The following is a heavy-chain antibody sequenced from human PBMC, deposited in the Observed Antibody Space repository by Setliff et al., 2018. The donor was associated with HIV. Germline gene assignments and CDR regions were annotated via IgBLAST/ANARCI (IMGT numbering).Heavy chain of an antibody. CDR2: ITISSSYI. CDR3: ARVKPHLRRSGSYWIVDY. D-gene: IGHD1-26*01. J-gene: IGHJ4*02. Sequence: GGSLRLSCVASGFTFSSYSMNWVRQAPGKGLEWVSSITISSSYIYYADSVKGRFTISRDNAKSSLYLQMNSLRAEDTAVYYCARVKPHLRRSGSYWIVDYWGQGTLVTVSS. V-gene: IGHV3-21*01. CDR1: GFTFSSYS.